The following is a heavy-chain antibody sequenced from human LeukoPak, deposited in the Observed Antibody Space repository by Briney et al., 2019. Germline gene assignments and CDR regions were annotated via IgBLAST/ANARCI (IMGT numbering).Heavy chain of an antibody. CDR2: ISSSSSYI. Sequence: GGSPRLSCAASGFTFSSYSMNWVRQAPGKGLEWVSSISSSSSYIYYADSVKGRFTISRDNAKNSLCLQMNSLRAEDTAVYYCARALGLAYFDYWGQGTLVTVSS. CDR3: ARALGLAYFDY. V-gene: IGHV3-21*01. CDR1: GFTFSSYS. J-gene: IGHJ4*02.